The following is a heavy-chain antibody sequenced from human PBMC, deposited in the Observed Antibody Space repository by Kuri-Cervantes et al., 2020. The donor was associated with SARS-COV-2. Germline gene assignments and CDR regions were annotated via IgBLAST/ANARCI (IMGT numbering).Heavy chain of an antibody. D-gene: IGHD2-21*01. CDR3: AKDRAGVHDF. V-gene: IGHV3-30*18. CDR1: GFNFSTTD. CDR2: ISSDGKNK. Sequence: GESLKISCVASGFNFSTTDMHWVRQAPGQGLEWVTFISSDGKNKKCMASGKGRFTISRDSSQNTLYLQMKSLRDEDTAIYYCAKDRAGVHDFWGQGTLVTVSS. J-gene: IGHJ4*02.